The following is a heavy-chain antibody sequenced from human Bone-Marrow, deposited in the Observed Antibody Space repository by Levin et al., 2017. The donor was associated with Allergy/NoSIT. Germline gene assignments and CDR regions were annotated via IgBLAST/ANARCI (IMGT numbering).Heavy chain of an antibody. CDR1: GGSFSDHY. CDR2: IIHSGNT. D-gene: IGHD5-12*01. J-gene: IGHJ4*02. CDR3: ARRLRGGPFDY. V-gene: IGHV4-34*12. Sequence: GSLRLSCAVYGGSFSDHYWSWIRQPPGKGLEWIGEIIHSGNTNYNPSLKSRVTISVDTSKNLFSLKLSSVTAADTAVYYCARRLRGGPFDYWGQGTLVTVSS.